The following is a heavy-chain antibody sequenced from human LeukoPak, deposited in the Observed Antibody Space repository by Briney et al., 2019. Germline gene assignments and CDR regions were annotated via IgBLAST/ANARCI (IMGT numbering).Heavy chain of an antibody. D-gene: IGHD6-6*01. J-gene: IGHJ4*02. Sequence: GGSLRLSCAASGFTFSSYSMNWVRQAPGKGLEWVSSISSSSSYIYYADSVKGRFTISRNNAKNSLYLQMDSLRAEDTSVYYCARDKQLVQGGGVYWGQGTLVTVSS. V-gene: IGHV3-21*01. CDR2: ISSSSSYI. CDR3: ARDKQLVQGGGVY. CDR1: GFTFSSYS.